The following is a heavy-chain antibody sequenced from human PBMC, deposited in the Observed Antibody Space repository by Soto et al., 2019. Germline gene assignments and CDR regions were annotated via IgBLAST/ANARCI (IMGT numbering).Heavy chain of an antibody. CDR1: GFTLRTPS. V-gene: IGHV3-48*02. Sequence: PGGTLRLSCLASGFTLRTPSMNWVRQAPGKRWECIAYMGVSRSDIHYADSVKGRFTISRDNAENVLYLQMSSLRDEDTAIYYCARHLVEATEYGFEYYGMDFWGQGTTVTVSS. CDR2: MGVSRSDI. D-gene: IGHD2-15*01. CDR3: ARHLVEATEYGFEYYGMDF. J-gene: IGHJ6*02.